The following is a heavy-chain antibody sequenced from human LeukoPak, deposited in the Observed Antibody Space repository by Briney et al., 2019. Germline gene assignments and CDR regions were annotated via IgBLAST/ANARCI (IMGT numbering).Heavy chain of an antibody. CDR2: INSDGSTI. CDR1: GFTFSNYW. V-gene: IGHV3-74*01. CDR3: ARVTVSSSEVIFDY. D-gene: IGHD1-20*01. Sequence: PGGSLRLSCAASGFTFSNYWMHWVRQAPGKGLVWVSRINSDGSTITYADSVKGRFTISRDNAKNTLSLQMNSLRAEDTAVYYCARVTVSSSEVIFDYWGQGSLVTVPS. J-gene: IGHJ4*02.